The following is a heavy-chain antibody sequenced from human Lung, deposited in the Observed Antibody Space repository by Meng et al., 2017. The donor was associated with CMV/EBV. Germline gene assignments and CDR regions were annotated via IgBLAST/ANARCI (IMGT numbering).Heavy chain of an antibody. CDR2: INGGNGKT. V-gene: IGHV1-3*03. CDR1: GYTFTSYS. J-gene: IGHJ3*02. D-gene: IGHD3-3*01. Sequence: ASXXVSCKAFGYTFTSYSIQWVRQAPGQRFQWMGWINGGNGKTRYSEEFQGRVILTRDTSASTVYMEVRSLTSEDTAVYYCARVGLFLEWLELNAFAIWGQGTXVTVSS. CDR3: ARVGLFLEWLELNAFAI.